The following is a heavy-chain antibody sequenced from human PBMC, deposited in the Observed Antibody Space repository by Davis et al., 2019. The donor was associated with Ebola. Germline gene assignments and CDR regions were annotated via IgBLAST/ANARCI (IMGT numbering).Heavy chain of an antibody. J-gene: IGHJ4*02. CDR1: GFTFSSYA. V-gene: IGHV3-23*01. Sequence: GESLKISCAASGFTFSSYAMSWVRQAPGKGLEWVSAISGSGGSTYYADSVKGRFTISRHNSKNTLYLQMNSLRAEDTAVYYCARDLFGYSYGYNYWGQGTLVTVSS. CDR3: ARDLFGYSYGYNY. CDR2: ISGSGGST. D-gene: IGHD5-18*01.